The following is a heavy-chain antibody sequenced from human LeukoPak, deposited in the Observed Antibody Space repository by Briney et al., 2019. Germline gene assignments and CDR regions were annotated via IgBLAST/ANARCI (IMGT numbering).Heavy chain of an antibody. CDR1: GYTFTSYG. Sequence: ASVKVSCKASGYTFTSYGISWVRQAPGQGLEWMGGIIPIFGTANYAQKFQGRVTITADESTSTAYMELSSLRSEDTAVYYCARLHCSGGSCYFGFDYWGQGTLVTVSS. CDR3: ARLHCSGGSCYFGFDY. CDR2: IIPIFGTA. V-gene: IGHV1-69*13. D-gene: IGHD2-15*01. J-gene: IGHJ4*02.